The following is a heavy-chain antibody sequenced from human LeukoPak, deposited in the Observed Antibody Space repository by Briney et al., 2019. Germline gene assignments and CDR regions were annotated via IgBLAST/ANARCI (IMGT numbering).Heavy chain of an antibody. J-gene: IGHJ3*02. CDR1: GFTFSIYW. CDR3: ARDSPYSDYLIGGAFNI. CDR2: IKQDGSEK. D-gene: IGHD4-11*01. V-gene: IGHV3-7*03. Sequence: GGSLRLSCAASGFTFSIYWMSWVRQAPGKGLEWVANIKQDGSEKYYVDSVKGRFTISRDNSKNTLYLQMNSLGAEDTAVYYCARDSPYSDYLIGGAFNIWGQGTMVTVSS.